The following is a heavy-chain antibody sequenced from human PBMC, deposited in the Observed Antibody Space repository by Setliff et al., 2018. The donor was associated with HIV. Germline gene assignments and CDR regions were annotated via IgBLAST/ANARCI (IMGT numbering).Heavy chain of an antibody. Sequence: SETLSLTCTVSGVSTSSTSHYWGWIRQPPGKGLEWIGEITHSGSTYSNPSLKSRVTISVDRSKNQFSLKLTSVTAADTAVYYCARPSFGIGGGANFDSWGRGTLVTVSS. D-gene: IGHD3-3*01. J-gene: IGHJ4*02. CDR1: GVSTSSTSHY. CDR3: ARPSFGIGGGANFDS. CDR2: ITHSGST. V-gene: IGHV4-39*07.